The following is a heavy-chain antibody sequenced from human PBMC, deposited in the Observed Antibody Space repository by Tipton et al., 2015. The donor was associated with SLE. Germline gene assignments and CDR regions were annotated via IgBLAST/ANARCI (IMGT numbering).Heavy chain of an antibody. CDR1: GVSISSGYY. V-gene: IGHV4-38-2*02. CDR2: IYYTGNT. Sequence: TLSLTCTVSGVSISSGYYWGWIRQPPGKGLEWIGSIYYTGNTFYNPSLKSRVVLSIDTSKSHFSLEMKSVTAADTAVYYCASEYSSAVGMDVWGQGTTVIVSS. J-gene: IGHJ6*02. D-gene: IGHD6-6*01. CDR3: ASEYSSAVGMDV.